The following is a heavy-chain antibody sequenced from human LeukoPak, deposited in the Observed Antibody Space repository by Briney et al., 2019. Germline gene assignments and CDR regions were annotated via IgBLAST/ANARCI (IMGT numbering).Heavy chain of an antibody. Sequence: PSETLSLTCTVSGGSISRYYWSWIRQPAGKGLEWIGRIYTGGSTNYNPSPKSRVTMSVDTSKNQFSLKLSSVTAADTAVYYCARDSLLRGYSYGFFYFDYWGPGTLVTVSS. V-gene: IGHV4-4*07. J-gene: IGHJ4*02. CDR2: IYTGGST. CDR1: GGSISRYY. D-gene: IGHD5-18*01. CDR3: ARDSLLRGYSYGFFYFDY.